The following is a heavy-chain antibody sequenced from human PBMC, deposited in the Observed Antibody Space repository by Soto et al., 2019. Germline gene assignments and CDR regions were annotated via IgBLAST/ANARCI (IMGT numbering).Heavy chain of an antibody. J-gene: IGHJ5*02. CDR3: ARLGRDAVGTAAMSFRWFDP. Sequence: QLQLQESGPGLVKPSETLSLTCTVSGGSISSSGYYWGWIRQPPGKELEWIGSIYSSGSTYYNPALKSRGTISVKTSKNQFDLTLSAVTAADTAVYYCARLGRDAVGTAAMSFRWFDPWGQGTLVTVSS. D-gene: IGHD2-2*01. CDR2: IYSSGST. V-gene: IGHV4-39*01. CDR1: GGSISSSGYY.